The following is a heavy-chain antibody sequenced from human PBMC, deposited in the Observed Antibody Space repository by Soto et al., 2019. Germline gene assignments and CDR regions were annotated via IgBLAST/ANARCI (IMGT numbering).Heavy chain of an antibody. Sequence: GGSLRLSXGASGFTFSNFWMSWVRQAPGKGLEWVANINDDGSEKNYVDSVMGRFTISRDNAKNSLYLQMISLRAEDTAVYYCAVGGPIDYFGQGTLVTVSS. CDR2: INDDGSEK. CDR3: AVGGPIDY. V-gene: IGHV3-7*03. J-gene: IGHJ4*02. D-gene: IGHD3-16*01. CDR1: GFTFSNFW.